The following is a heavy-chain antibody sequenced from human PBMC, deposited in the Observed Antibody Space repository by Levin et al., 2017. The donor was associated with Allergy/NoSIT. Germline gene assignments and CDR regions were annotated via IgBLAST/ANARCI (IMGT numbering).Heavy chain of an antibody. CDR1: GFTFGDYA. CDR2: IRSNSYGGTT. D-gene: IGHD3-10*01. J-gene: IGHJ2*01. V-gene: IGHV3-49*03. CDR3: TRDKGFGFGDEL. Sequence: GGSLRLSCAVSGFTFGDYAMGWFRQAPGKGLEWVGFIRSNSYGGTTEYAASVKGRFTISRDDSKSIAYLQMNSLKTEDTAVYYCTRDKGFGFGDELWGRGTLVTVSS.